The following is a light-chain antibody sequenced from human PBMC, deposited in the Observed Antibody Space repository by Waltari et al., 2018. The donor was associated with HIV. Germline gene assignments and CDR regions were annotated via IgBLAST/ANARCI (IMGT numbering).Light chain of an antibody. CDR1: SSNIGAGYD. Sequence: QSVLTQPPSVSGALGQRVTISCTGSSSNIGAGYDIHWYQPLPGTSPQLLIYGSANRPAGVPDRFAGSKSGTSASLAITGLQAEDEAYYYCQSYDSSLTGSVVGGGTKLTVL. CDR3: QSYDSSLTGSV. V-gene: IGLV1-40*01. J-gene: IGLJ2*01. CDR2: GSA.